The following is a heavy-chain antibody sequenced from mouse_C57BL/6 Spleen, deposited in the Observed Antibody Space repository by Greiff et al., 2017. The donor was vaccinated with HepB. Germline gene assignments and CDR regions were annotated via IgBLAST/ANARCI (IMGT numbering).Heavy chain of an antibody. V-gene: IGHV1-59*01. CDR3: SSYGSSRYFDY. D-gene: IGHD1-1*01. CDR2: IDPSDSYT. J-gene: IGHJ2*01. Sequence: QVQLKQPGAELVRPGTSVKLSCKASGYTFTSYWMHWVKQRPGQGLEWIGVIDPSDSYTNYNQKFKGKATLTVDTSSSTAYMQLSSLTSEDSAVYYCSSYGSSRYFDYWGQGTTLTVSS. CDR1: GYTFTSYW.